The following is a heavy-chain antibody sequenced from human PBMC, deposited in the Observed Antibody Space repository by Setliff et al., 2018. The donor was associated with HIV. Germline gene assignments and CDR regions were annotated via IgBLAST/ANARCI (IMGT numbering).Heavy chain of an antibody. CDR1: GGSIGIRSYF. J-gene: IGHJ3*02. Sequence: PSETPSLTCTVSGGSIGIRSYFWGWIRQPPGKGLEWIGSVYSSGSTYYNPSLKSRVTVSVDTSKDQFSLRLSSVTVADTAVYYCASGQWLEHAFDIWGQGTVVTVSS. V-gene: IGHV4-39*01. CDR2: VYSSGST. D-gene: IGHD6-19*01. CDR3: ASGQWLEHAFDI.